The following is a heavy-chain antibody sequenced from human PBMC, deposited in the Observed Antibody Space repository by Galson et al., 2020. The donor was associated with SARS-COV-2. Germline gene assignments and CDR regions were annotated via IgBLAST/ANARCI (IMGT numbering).Heavy chain of an antibody. CDR2: MNLDGSDT. Sequence: GGSLRLSCAASGFTFSNYWMIWVRQAPGKGLEWVANMNLDGSDTYYVDSVKGRFTISRDNAKNSLYLQLNSLGVEDTAVYYCARGSGRTLDYRGQGTLVTVSS. CDR3: ARGSGRTLDY. CDR1: GFTFSNYW. J-gene: IGHJ4*02. V-gene: IGHV3-7*01. D-gene: IGHD3-10*01.